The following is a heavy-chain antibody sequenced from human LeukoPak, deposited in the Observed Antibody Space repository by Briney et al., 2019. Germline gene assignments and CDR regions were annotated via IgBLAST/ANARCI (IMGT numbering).Heavy chain of an antibody. J-gene: IGHJ6*02. V-gene: IGHV3-48*02. Sequence: GRSLRLSCAASGFTFSSYGMNWVRQAPGKGLEWVSYISSSSNTIYYAGSVKGRFTISRDNAKNSLYLQMNSLRDEDTAMYYCARDSASAGDYNYFYATDVWGQGTTVTVSS. CDR2: ISSSSNTI. D-gene: IGHD6-13*01. CDR1: GFTFSSYG. CDR3: ARDSASAGDYNYFYATDV.